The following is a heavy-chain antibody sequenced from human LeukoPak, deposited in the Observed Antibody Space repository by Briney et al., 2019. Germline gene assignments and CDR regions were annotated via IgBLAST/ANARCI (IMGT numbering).Heavy chain of an antibody. J-gene: IGHJ5*01. CDR2: IYTSGST. CDR3: ARIALYDFWSGSSTNWFDS. D-gene: IGHD3-3*01. CDR1: GGSISSYY. V-gene: IGHV4-4*07. Sequence: SETLSLTCTVSGGSISSYYWSWIRQPAGKGLEWIGRIYTSGSTNYNPSLKSRVTMSVDTSKNQFSLKLSSVTAADTAVYYCARIALYDFWSGSSTNWFDSWGQGTLVTVSS.